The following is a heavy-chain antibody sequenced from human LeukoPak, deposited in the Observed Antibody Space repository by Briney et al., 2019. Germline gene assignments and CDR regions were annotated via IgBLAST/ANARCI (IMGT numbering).Heavy chain of an antibody. V-gene: IGHV1-2*02. Sequence: ASVKVSCKALGYTFTDHYFHWLRQAPGQGIEWMGWIHPGRGDTNIAQKFQGRVSLTRDMSISTAYMELSRLTSDDTAVYYCARDHKWGPDYWGQGTLVSVFS. CDR1: GYTFTDHY. CDR2: IHPGRGDT. J-gene: IGHJ4*02. D-gene: IGHD7-27*01. CDR3: ARDHKWGPDY.